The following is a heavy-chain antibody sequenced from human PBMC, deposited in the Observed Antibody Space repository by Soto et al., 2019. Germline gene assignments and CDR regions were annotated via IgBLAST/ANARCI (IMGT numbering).Heavy chain of an antibody. D-gene: IGHD3-9*01. Sequence: QVQLVESGGGVVQPGRSLRRSCAASGLTFSSFGMHWVRQAPGKGLEWVAVIWYDGSKKYYADSVKGRFTISRDNSKNTLYLQMNSLRAEDTAVYYCARGNFDWSGGMDVWGQGTTVTVSS. CDR1: GLTFSSFG. CDR2: IWYDGSKK. CDR3: ARGNFDWSGGMDV. V-gene: IGHV3-33*01. J-gene: IGHJ6*02.